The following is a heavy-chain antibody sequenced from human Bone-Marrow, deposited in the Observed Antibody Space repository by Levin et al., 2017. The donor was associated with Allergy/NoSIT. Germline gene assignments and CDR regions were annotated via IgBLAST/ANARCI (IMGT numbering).Heavy chain of an antibody. Sequence: GGSLRLSCAASGFTFSNYWMVWFRQAPGKGPEWVANIRGDGSVTHYVDSVKGRFTISRDNINNSLYLQMSSLTAEATALYFCARDENPYDGTSYYDEFDIWGQGTLVTVSS. CDR1: GFTFSNYW. V-gene: IGHV3-7*01. J-gene: IGHJ3*02. D-gene: IGHD3-10*01. CDR3: ARDENPYDGTSYYDEFDI. CDR2: IRGDGSVT.